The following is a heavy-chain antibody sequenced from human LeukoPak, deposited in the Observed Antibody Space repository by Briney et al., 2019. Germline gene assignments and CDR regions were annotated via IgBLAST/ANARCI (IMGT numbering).Heavy chain of an antibody. D-gene: IGHD2-8*02. CDR3: ARSTGWLNGH. Sequence: SPTLSLTFAISGDSVSITDAAWNWIRQSPSRGLEWLGRTYYRSKWYSDYAVSVKGRITINPDTSKNQFSLQLNSVTPEDSAVYYCARSTGWLNGHWGQGTLVTVSS. CDR2: TYYRSKWYS. CDR1: GDSVSITDAA. V-gene: IGHV6-1*01. J-gene: IGHJ4*02.